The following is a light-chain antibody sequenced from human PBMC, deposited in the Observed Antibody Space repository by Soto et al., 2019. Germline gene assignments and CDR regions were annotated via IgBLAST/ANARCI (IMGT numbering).Light chain of an antibody. Sequence: IQMTQSPSSLSAAVGYRFTITCRASQGISSYLAWYQQKPGKAPELLIYAASTLQSGVPSRFSGSGSGTDFTLTISCLQSEDFATYYCQQYYSFPWTFGQGTTGDIK. CDR3: QQYYSFPWT. CDR2: AAS. V-gene: IGKV1D-8*01. J-gene: IGKJ1*01. CDR1: QGISSY.